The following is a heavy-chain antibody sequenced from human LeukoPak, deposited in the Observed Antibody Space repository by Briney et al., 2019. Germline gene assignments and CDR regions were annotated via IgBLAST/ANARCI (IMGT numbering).Heavy chain of an antibody. CDR2: VYINRST. J-gene: IGHJ4*02. CDR1: GDSINNYF. D-gene: IGHD2-15*01. CDR3: AGRRISLVGPSEGYK. Sequence: SSETLSLTCTVSGDSINNYFWSWIRQPAGRGLEWIGRVYINRSTRYNPSLKSRSTMSVDTSRNQFSLKLNSVTAADTAVYYCAGRRISLVGPSEGYKWGQGTLVTVSS. V-gene: IGHV4-4*07.